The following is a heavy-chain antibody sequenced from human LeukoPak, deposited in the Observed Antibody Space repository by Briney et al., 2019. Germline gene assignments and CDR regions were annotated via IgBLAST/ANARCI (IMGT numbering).Heavy chain of an antibody. CDR1: GFTFSSYA. CDR3: AKGSRMKYYYDSSGYYTD. V-gene: IGHV3-23*01. CDR2: ISGSGGST. Sequence: GGFLRLSCAASGFTFSSYAMSWVRQAPGKGLEWVSAISGSGGSTYYADSVKGRFTISRDNSKNTLYLQMNSLRAEDTAVYYCAKGSRMKYYYDSSGYYTDWGQGTLVTVSS. D-gene: IGHD3-22*01. J-gene: IGHJ4*02.